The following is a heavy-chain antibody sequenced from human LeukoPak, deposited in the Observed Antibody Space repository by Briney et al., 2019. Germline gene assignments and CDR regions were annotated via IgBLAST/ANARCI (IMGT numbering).Heavy chain of an antibody. J-gene: IGHJ3*02. V-gene: IGHV3-53*01. CDR2: IYSGGRT. CDR1: GFTVSSND. Sequence: GGSLRLSCAASGFTVSSNDMSWVRQAPGKGLEWVSVIYSGGRTFYADSVEGRFTISRDNSKNTLYLQMNSLRAEDTAVYYCARARGYAFDIWGQGTMVTVSS. CDR3: ARARGYAFDI.